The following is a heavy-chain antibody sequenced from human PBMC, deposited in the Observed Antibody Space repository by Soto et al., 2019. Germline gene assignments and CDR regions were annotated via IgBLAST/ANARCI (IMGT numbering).Heavy chain of an antibody. CDR1: GFTFSNAW. V-gene: IGHV3-15*01. Sequence: GGSLRLSCAASGFTFSNAWMSWVRQAPGKGLEWVGRIKSKTDGGKTDYAAPVKGRFTISRDDSKNTLYLQMNSLKTEDTAVYYGTTDYTAARLYYYYDMDVWGKGTTVTVSS. J-gene: IGHJ6*03. D-gene: IGHD6-6*01. CDR2: IKSKTDGGKT. CDR3: TTDYTAARLYYYYDMDV.